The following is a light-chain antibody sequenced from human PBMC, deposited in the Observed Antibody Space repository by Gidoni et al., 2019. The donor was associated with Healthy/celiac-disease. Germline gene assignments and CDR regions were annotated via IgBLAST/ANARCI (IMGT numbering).Light chain of an antibody. CDR3: AAWDDSLNGWV. J-gene: IGLJ3*02. Sequence: QSVLTQPPSASGTPGQRVTSSCSGSSSHIGSNTVNWYKQRPGTAPKLLIYSNNQRPSGVPDLFSGSKSGTSASLAISGLQSEDEADYYCAAWDDSLNGWVFGGGTKLTVL. CDR2: SNN. V-gene: IGLV1-44*01. CDR1: SSHIGSNT.